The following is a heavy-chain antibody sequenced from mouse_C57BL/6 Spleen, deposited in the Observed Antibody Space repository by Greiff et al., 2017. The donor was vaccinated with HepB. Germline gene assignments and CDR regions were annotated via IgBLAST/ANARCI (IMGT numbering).Heavy chain of an antibody. V-gene: IGHV1-52*01. Sequence: QVQLQQPGAELVRPGYSVKLSCKASGYTFTSYWMHWVKQRPIQGLEWIGNIDPYDSETHYNQKFKDKATLTVDKSSSTAYMQLSSLTSEDSAVYYCARSGYYAMDYWGQGTSVTVSS. CDR1: GYTFTSYW. CDR3: ARSGYYAMDY. CDR2: IDPYDSET. J-gene: IGHJ4*01.